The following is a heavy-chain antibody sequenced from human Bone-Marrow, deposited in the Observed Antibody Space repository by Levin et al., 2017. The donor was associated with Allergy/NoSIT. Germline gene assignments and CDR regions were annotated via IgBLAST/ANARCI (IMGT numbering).Heavy chain of an antibody. J-gene: IGHJ4*02. CDR3: ARKTVDRSFDY. CDR2: IHYSGSA. CDR1: GVSISGTTYY. D-gene: IGHD5-12*01. Sequence: SQTLSLTCTVSGVSISGTTYYWAWIRQPPGKGLEWIATIHYSGSAAYNPSLKNRATISVDTSKNEFSLRLTSVTDADTALYYCARKTVDRSFDYWGQETLVTVSS. V-gene: IGHV4-39*01.